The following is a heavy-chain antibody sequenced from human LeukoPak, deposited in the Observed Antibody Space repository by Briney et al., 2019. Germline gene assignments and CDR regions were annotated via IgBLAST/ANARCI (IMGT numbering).Heavy chain of an antibody. D-gene: IGHD4-11*01. CDR2: INPNSGGT. Sequence: ASVKVSCKASGYTFTGYYMHWVRQAPGQGLEWMGWINPNSGGTNYAQKFQGWVTMTRDTSISTAYMELSRLRSDDTAVYYCAREPPPTVRFGSGRLRGPHFDYWGQGTLVTVSS. CDR3: AREPPPTVRFGSGRLRGPHFDY. J-gene: IGHJ4*02. CDR1: GYTFTGYY. V-gene: IGHV1-2*04.